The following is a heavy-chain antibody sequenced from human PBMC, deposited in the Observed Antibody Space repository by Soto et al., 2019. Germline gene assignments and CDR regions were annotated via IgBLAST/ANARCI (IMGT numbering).Heavy chain of an antibody. J-gene: IGHJ5*02. D-gene: IGHD5-18*01. CDR2: ITGTGGST. CDR3: AKDRSVDTRDWFDP. Sequence: GGSLRLSCAASGFTFSTYAMNWVRQAPGKGLEWVSGITGTGGSTYYADSVKGRFTISRDNSKNTLYLQMNSLRADDTAVYYCAKDRSVDTRDWFDPWGQGTLVTVSS. CDR1: GFTFSTYA. V-gene: IGHV3-23*01.